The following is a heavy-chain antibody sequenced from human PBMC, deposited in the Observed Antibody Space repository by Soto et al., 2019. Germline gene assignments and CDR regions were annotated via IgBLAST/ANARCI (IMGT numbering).Heavy chain of an antibody. J-gene: IGHJ4*02. CDR1: GGSFGNSA. Sequence: SVKVSCKASGGSFGNSAINWVRQTPGQGLEWLGGFIPVYRTLNYAQKFQGRVTITADESTGTAYMTLSSLASDDTAVYYCATGVVWIGYFTVDSWGLGTRVTVSS. D-gene: IGHD3-3*01. CDR3: ATGVVWIGYFTVDS. CDR2: FIPVYRTL. V-gene: IGHV1-69*13.